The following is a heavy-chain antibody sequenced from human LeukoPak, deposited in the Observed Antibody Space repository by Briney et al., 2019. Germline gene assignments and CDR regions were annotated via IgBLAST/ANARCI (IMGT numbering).Heavy chain of an antibody. D-gene: IGHD5-12*01. CDR1: GLTFSGYS. CDR2: ISNSISNI. V-gene: IGHV3-21*01. J-gene: IGHJ4*02. CDR3: ARELTSSGPDF. Sequence: GGSLRLSCLVSGLTFSGYSMNWVRQAPGKGLEWVSSISNSISNIYYADSVKGRFTISRDNAKNSLYRQMNSLRAEDTAVYYCARELTSSGPDFWGPGTLVTVSS.